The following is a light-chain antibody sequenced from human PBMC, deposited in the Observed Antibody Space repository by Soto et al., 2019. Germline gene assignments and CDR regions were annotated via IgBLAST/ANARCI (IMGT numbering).Light chain of an antibody. V-gene: IGKV3-20*01. J-gene: IGKJ1*01. Sequence: EIVLTQSADTLALSGGGRATISCRASQSVSNNYLAWYQQKPGQAPRLLIYGASNRATGIPDRFSGSGSGTDFTLTISRLEPEDFAVYYCQQYGSSGTFGQGTKVDIK. CDR1: QSVSNNY. CDR3: QQYGSSGT. CDR2: GAS.